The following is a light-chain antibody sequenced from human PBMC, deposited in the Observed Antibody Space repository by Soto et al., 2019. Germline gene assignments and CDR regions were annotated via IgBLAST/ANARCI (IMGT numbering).Light chain of an antibody. CDR3: QHYNSYSEA. J-gene: IGKJ1*01. CDR2: GAS. Sequence: DIQITQSPSSLSASVGDRVTITCRASQDINTFLAWYQQKPGKVPQVLIYGASTLQSGVPSRFSGSGSGTDFSLTISNLQPEDAATYYCQHYNSYSEAFGQGTKV. V-gene: IGKV1-27*01. CDR1: QDINTF.